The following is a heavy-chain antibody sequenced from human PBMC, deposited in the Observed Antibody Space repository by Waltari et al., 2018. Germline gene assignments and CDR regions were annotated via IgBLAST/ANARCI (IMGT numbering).Heavy chain of an antibody. V-gene: IGHV4-30-2*01. Sequence: QLQLQESGSGLVKPSQTLSLTCAVSGGSISSGGYSWSWIRQPPGKGLEWIGYIYHSGSTYDTPSLKSRVTISVDRSKNQFSLKLSSVTAADTAVYYCARGGSYFSDDAFDIWGQGTMVTVSS. CDR1: GGSISSGGYS. D-gene: IGHD1-26*01. CDR3: ARGGSYFSDDAFDI. J-gene: IGHJ3*02. CDR2: IYHSGST.